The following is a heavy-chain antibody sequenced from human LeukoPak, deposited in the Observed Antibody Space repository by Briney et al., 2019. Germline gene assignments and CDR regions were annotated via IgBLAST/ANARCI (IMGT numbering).Heavy chain of an antibody. Sequence: PGRSLRLSCAASGFTFSSYAMHWVRQAPGKGLEWVAVISYDGSNKYYADSVKGRFTISRDNSKNTLYLQMNSLRAEDTAVYYCARDHGPHSGSYAIYWGQGTLVTVSS. CDR2: ISYDGSNK. D-gene: IGHD1-26*01. CDR3: ARDHGPHSGSYAIY. J-gene: IGHJ4*02. CDR1: GFTFSSYA. V-gene: IGHV3-30-3*01.